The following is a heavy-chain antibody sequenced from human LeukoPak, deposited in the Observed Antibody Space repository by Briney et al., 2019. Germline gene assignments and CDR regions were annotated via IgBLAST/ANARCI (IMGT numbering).Heavy chain of an antibody. CDR3: ARGVGAFEI. J-gene: IGHJ3*02. CDR1: GFTFSLYS. D-gene: IGHD3-3*01. V-gene: IGHV3-48*01. Sequence: GGSLRLSCAVSGFTFSLYSMNWVRQAPGKGLEWISYISGSSTTEDYADSVKGRLTISRDNAKNSLYLQMSSLRAEDTAAYYCARGVGAFEIWGQGTMVTVSS. CDR2: ISGSSTTE.